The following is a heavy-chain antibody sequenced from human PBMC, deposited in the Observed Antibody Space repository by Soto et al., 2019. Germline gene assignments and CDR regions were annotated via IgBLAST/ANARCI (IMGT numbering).Heavy chain of an antibody. V-gene: IGHV4-30-2*01. J-gene: IGHJ4*02. CDR3: ARQRTSVVTQAYFDV. CDR2: IYHSGST. D-gene: IGHD2-21*02. CDR1: GGSISSGGYS. Sequence: SDTLSLTCAVSGGSISSGGYSWSWIRQPPGKGLEWIGYIYHSGSTYYNPSLKSRVTISVDRSKNQFSLKLSSVTAADTALYFCARQRTSVVTQAYFDVWGSGSLVTVSS.